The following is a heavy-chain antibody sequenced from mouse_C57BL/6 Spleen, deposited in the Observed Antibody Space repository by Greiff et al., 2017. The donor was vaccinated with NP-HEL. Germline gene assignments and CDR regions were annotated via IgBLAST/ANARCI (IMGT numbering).Heavy chain of an antibody. CDR2: ISSGRRTI. D-gene: IGHD2-3*01. J-gene: IGHJ1*03. CDR3: ARCNDGYPCWYFDG. Sequence: EVKLVESGGGLVKPGGSLKLSCAASGFTFSDYGMHWVRQAPEKGLEWVSYISSGRRTIYYADTVKGRFTISRDNAKNTLFLQMTSLRSEDTAMYYCARCNDGYPCWYFDGWGTGTTVTVSS. CDR1: GFTFSDYG. V-gene: IGHV5-17*01.